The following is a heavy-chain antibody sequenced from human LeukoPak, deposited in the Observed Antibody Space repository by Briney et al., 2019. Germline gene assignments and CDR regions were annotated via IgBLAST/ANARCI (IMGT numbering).Heavy chain of an antibody. V-gene: IGHV1-18*01. J-gene: IGHJ6*03. CDR3: ARDQDIVVVPAAPAVYYYMDV. Sequence: ASVKVSCKASGYTFTSYGISWVRQAPGQGFEWMGWISAYNGNTNYAQKLQGRVTMTTDTSKSTAYMELRSLRSDDTAVYYCARDQDIVVVPAAPAVYYYMDVWGKGTTVTVSS. CDR1: GYTFTSYG. D-gene: IGHD2-2*01. CDR2: ISAYNGNT.